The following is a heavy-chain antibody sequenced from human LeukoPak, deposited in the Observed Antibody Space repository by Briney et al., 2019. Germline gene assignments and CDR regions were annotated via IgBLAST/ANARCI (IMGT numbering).Heavy chain of an antibody. CDR1: GGTFSSYA. D-gene: IGHD3-22*01. Sequence: GSSVKVSCKASGGTFSSYAISRVRQAPGQGLEWMGGIIPIFGTTNYAQKFQGRVTISADEYTSTAHMELSSLRSEDTAVYYCANGRYYYDSSGYWGDYWGQGTLVTVSS. V-gene: IGHV1-69*01. CDR2: IIPIFGTT. J-gene: IGHJ4*02. CDR3: ANGRYYYDSSGYWGDY.